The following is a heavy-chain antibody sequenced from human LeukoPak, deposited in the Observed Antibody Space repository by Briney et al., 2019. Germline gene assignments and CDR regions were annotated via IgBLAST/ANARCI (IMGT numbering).Heavy chain of an antibody. CDR1: GYTFTGYY. Sequence: ASVKVSCKASGYTFTGYYMHWVRQAPGQGLEWMGWINPNSGGTNYAQKFQGWVTMTRDTSISTAYMELSRLRSDDTAVYYCARDQGSEYYGSGSYQYAFDIWGQGTMVTVSS. D-gene: IGHD3-10*01. V-gene: IGHV1-2*04. CDR3: ARDQGSEYYGSGSYQYAFDI. J-gene: IGHJ3*02. CDR2: INPNSGGT.